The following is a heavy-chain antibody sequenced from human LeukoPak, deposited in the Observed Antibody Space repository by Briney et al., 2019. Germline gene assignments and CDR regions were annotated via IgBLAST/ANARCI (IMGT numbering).Heavy chain of an antibody. CDR2: ISYDGSQK. V-gene: IGHV3-30*18. D-gene: IGHD6-19*01. CDR1: GFTFSSYV. Sequence: GGSLRLSCAASGFTFSSYVMHWVRQAPGKGLEWVAVISYDGSQKYYADSVKGRFTISRDNSNDTLYLQMNSLTAEDTAVYYCAKPVYSRGWYASTFDCWGQGTLVTLSS. J-gene: IGHJ4*02. CDR3: AKPVYSRGWYASTFDC.